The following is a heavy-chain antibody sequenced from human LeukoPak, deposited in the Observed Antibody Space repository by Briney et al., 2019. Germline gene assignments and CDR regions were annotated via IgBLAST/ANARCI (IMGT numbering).Heavy chain of an antibody. CDR3: ARSVPGGSGWMGSIEY. CDR1: GFTFSRYD. J-gene: IGHJ4*02. Sequence: GGSLRLSCAASGFTFSRYDMHWVRQSTGKGLEWVSGIGTAGDTLYLGTVKGRFTISRENAKNSVYLQMNSLGVGDTAMYYCARSVPGGSGWMGSIEYWGQGTLVTVSS. D-gene: IGHD6-19*01. CDR2: IGTAGDT. V-gene: IGHV3-13*01.